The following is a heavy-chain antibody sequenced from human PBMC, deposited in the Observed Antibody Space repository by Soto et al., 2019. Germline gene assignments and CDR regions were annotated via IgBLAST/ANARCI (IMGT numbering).Heavy chain of an antibody. J-gene: IGHJ4*02. Sequence: PGGSLRLSCAASGFTFSSFHMNWVRQAPGRGLEWVAYITSSSDTIYYSDSVKGRFTISRDNGKNSLFLQMNSLRDEDTALYFCARDDGLFDYWGQGSLVTVSS. CDR3: ARDDGLFDY. CDR1: GFTFSSFH. CDR2: ITSSSDTI. V-gene: IGHV3-48*02.